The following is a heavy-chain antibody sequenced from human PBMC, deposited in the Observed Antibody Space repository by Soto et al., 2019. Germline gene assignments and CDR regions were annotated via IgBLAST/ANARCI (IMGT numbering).Heavy chain of an antibody. Sequence: QVQLVQSGAEVKNSGASVKVSCKASGYTFTSYGFSWVRQAPGQGLEWMGWISASNGNTNYAQKLQGRVTMTTDTSTGTAYMELRSLRSDDTAVYYCARDPVPYMADRYGMDVWGQGTTVTVSS. D-gene: IGHD3-16*01. V-gene: IGHV1-18*01. J-gene: IGHJ6*02. CDR2: ISASNGNT. CDR1: GYTFTSYG. CDR3: ARDPVPYMADRYGMDV.